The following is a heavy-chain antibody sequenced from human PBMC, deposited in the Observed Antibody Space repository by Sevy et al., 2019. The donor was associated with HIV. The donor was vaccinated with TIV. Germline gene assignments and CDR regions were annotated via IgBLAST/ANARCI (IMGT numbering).Heavy chain of an antibody. Sequence: GGSLRLSCAASGFTFSSYGMHWVRQAPGKGLEWVAVIWNDRSNKHYADSVKGRFTIPRDNSKNTLYLQMNSLRAEDTAVYYCASLPNNYYDSSGSSGDDAFDIWGQGTMVTVSS. D-gene: IGHD3-22*01. J-gene: IGHJ3*02. CDR3: ASLPNNYYDSSGSSGDDAFDI. V-gene: IGHV3-33*01. CDR1: GFTFSSYG. CDR2: IWNDRSNK.